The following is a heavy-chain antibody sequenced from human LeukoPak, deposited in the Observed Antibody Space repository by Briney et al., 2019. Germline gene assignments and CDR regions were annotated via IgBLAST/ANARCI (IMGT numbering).Heavy chain of an antibody. CDR1: GFIFSAYE. D-gene: IGHD2-21*02. J-gene: IGHJ4*02. V-gene: IGHV3-48*03. CDR2: ISPSGSSV. Sequence: GGSLRLSCEASGFIFSAYEFNPLPPPPGKGLARVSYISPSGSSVHYADSVKGRFTISRDDAKNSVYLQMNSLRAEDTALYYCARETSHCGGDCYDYWGQGALVTVSS. CDR3: ARETSHCGGDCYDY.